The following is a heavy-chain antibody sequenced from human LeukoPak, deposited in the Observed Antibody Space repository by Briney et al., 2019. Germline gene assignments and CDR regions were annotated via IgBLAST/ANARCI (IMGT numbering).Heavy chain of an antibody. Sequence: PSETLSLTCTVSGGSISSGSYYWSWIRQPPGKGLEWIGYIYYSGSTNYNPSLKSRVTISVDTSKNQSSLKLSSVTAADTAVYYCARGYSTYYYDSSGYSLAPDFDYWGQGTLVTVSS. CDR1: GGSISSGSYY. CDR3: ARGYSTYYYDSSGYSLAPDFDY. CDR2: IYYSGST. D-gene: IGHD3-22*01. J-gene: IGHJ4*02. V-gene: IGHV4-61*01.